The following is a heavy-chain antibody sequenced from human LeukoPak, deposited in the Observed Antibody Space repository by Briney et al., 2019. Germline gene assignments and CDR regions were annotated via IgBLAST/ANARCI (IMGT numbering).Heavy chain of an antibody. CDR3: ARRPVTPVGYGMDV. V-gene: IGHV4-31*03. J-gene: IGHJ6*02. Sequence: SQTLSLTCTVSGGSISSDNYYWSRIRQHPGKGLEWIGYIYYSGSTYYNPSLKSRVTISLDTSKNQFSLKLSSVTAADTAVYYCARRPVTPVGYGMDVWGQGTTVTVSS. CDR2: IYYSGST. CDR1: GGSISSDNYY. D-gene: IGHD4-23*01.